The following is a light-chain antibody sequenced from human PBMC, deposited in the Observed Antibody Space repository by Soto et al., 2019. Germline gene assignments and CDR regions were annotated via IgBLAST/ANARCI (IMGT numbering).Light chain of an antibody. CDR1: QGIGND. J-gene: IGKJ4*01. V-gene: IGKV1-17*01. CDR2: AAS. CDR3: IQDNGYPART. Sequence: DVQMTQSPPSLSASVGDRVTITCRASQGIGNDLGWFQQKPGKAPKVLIYAASTLKRGVLSRFRGSGSGTEFTRPISSLQPENLGNNYCIQDNGYPARTSGGGNKLALK.